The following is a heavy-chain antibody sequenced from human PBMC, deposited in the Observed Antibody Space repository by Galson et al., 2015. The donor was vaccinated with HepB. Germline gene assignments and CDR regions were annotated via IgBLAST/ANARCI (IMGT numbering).Heavy chain of an antibody. V-gene: IGHV4-59*01. CDR3: ARSTGYSSIY. D-gene: IGHD6-19*01. CDR2: IYYSGST. Sequence: LSLTCTVSGGSISSYYWSWIRQPPGKGLEWIGYIYYSGSTNYNPSLKSRVTISVDTSKNQFSLKLSSVTAADTAVYYCARSTGYSSIYWGQGTLVTVSS. CDR1: GGSISSYY. J-gene: IGHJ4*02.